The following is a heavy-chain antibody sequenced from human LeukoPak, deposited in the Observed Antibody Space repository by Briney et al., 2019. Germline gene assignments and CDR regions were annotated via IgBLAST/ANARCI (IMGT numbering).Heavy chain of an antibody. V-gene: IGHV3-21*01. Sequence: GGSLRLSCAASGFTFNNYNMNWVRQAPGKGLEWVSSITSSSTYIYYADSVKGRFTISSDNAKNSLYLQMDSLRPEDTAVYYCARDPYSGNYGAYYYYYMDVWGKGTTVTISS. CDR1: GFTFNNYN. D-gene: IGHD1-26*01. CDR2: ITSSSTYI. CDR3: ARDPYSGNYGAYYYYYMDV. J-gene: IGHJ6*03.